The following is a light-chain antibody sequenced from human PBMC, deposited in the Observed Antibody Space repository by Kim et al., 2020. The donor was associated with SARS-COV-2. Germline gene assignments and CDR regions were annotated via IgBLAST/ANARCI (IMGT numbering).Light chain of an antibody. V-gene: IGKV3-15*01. J-gene: IGKJ1*01. CDR2: DAS. Sequence: SPGERATLSCSASQSANSNLAWYQHKPGQAPRLLIYDASTRATGIPARFSGSGSGTEFTLTISSLQSEDFAVYYCQQYNNWPPRWTFGQGTKVEI. CDR1: QSANSN. CDR3: QQYNNWPPRWT.